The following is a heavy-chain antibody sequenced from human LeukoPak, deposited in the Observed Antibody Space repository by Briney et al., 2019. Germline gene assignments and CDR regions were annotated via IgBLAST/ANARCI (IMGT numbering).Heavy chain of an antibody. D-gene: IGHD3-9*01. J-gene: IGHJ4*02. CDR1: GFTFSSYG. CDR3: AKDVKKVRDFDWFVELDS. CDR2: ISYDGSNK. Sequence: PGRSLRLSCTASGFTFSSYGMHWVRQAPGKGLEWVAVISYDGSNKYYADSVKSRFTISRDNSKNTLYLQMNSLRAEDTAVYFCAKDVKKVRDFDWFVELDSWGQGTLVTVSS. V-gene: IGHV3-30*18.